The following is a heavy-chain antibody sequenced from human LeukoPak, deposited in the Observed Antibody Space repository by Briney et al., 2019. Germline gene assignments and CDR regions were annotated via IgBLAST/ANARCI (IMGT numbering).Heavy chain of an antibody. J-gene: IGHJ6*03. V-gene: IGHV1-69*06. D-gene: IGHD3-22*01. Sequence: SVKVSCKASGGTFSSYAINWVRQAPGHGLEWMGGIIPMLGTANYAQKFQGRVTITADKSTSTAYMELSSLRSEDTAVYYCASGYYYDSSGSSPKYYYYYMDVWGKGTTVTVSS. CDR1: GGTFSSYA. CDR3: ASGYYYDSSGSSPKYYYYYMDV. CDR2: IIPMLGTA.